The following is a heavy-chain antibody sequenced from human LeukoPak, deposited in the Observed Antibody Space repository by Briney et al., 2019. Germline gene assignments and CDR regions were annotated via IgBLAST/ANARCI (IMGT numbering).Heavy chain of an antibody. V-gene: IGHV4-30-4*07. CDR2: IYYTGRT. Sequence: SETLSLTCAVSGGSISSSGYCWNWIRQPPGEGLEWIGYIYYTGRTYYNTSLKSRVTISVDTSKNQFSLKLNSVTTADTAVYYCARGGDSSGYQGRFDPWGQGTLVTVSS. CDR1: GGSISSSGYC. CDR3: ARGGDSSGYQGRFDP. J-gene: IGHJ5*02. D-gene: IGHD3-22*01.